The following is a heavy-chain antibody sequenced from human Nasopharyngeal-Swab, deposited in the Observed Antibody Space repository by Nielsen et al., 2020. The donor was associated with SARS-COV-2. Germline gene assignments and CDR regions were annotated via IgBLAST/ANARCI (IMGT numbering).Heavy chain of an antibody. CDR3: ARDPYYDILTGYSRHFDY. J-gene: IGHJ4*02. Sequence: SETLSLTCAASGFTFSSYSMNWVRQAPGKGLEWIGEINHSGSTNYNPSLKSRVTISVDTSKNQFSLKLSSVTAADTAVYYCARDPYYDILTGYSRHFDYWGQGTLVTVSS. CDR2: INHSGST. D-gene: IGHD3-9*01. CDR1: GFTFSSYS. V-gene: IGHV4-34*01.